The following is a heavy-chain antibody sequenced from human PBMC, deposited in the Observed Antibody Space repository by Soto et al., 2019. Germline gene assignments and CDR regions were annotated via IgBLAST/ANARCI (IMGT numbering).Heavy chain of an antibody. V-gene: IGHV3-9*01. Sequence: EVQLVESGGGLVQPGRSLRLSCAASGFTFDDYAMHWVRQAPGKGLEGVSGISWNSGSIGYADSVKGRFTISRDNAKNSLYLQMNSLRAEDTALYYCAKDMGYSSSWPYYFDYWGQGTLVTVSS. J-gene: IGHJ4*02. CDR1: GFTFDDYA. D-gene: IGHD6-13*01. CDR3: AKDMGYSSSWPYYFDY. CDR2: ISWNSGSI.